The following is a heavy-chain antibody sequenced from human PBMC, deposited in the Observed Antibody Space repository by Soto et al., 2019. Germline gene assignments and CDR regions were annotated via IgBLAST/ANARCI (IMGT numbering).Heavy chain of an antibody. CDR1: GGSISSYY. CDR2: IYYSGST. D-gene: IGHD3-16*01. J-gene: IGHJ6*02. CDR3: ARDRGECLVPAYYGMDV. Sequence: PSETLSLTCTVSGGSISSYYWSWIRQPPGKGLEWIGYIYYSGSTNYNPSLKSRVTISVDTSKNQFSLKLSSVTAADTAVYYCARDRGECLVPAYYGMDVWGQGTTVTVSS. V-gene: IGHV4-59*01.